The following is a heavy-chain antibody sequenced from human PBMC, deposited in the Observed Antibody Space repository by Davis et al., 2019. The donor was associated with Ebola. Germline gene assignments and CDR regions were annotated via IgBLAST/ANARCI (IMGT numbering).Heavy chain of an antibody. CDR1: GYTFTGFY. J-gene: IGHJ6*02. CDR3: ARDGGYCSGGSCYRPNYYYGMDV. Sequence: AASVKVSCKASGYTFTGFYIHWARQAPGQGLEWLGWINPNTGGTNLAQKFRGWVTLTRDTSTSTVYMELSSLRSEDTAVYYCARDGGYCSGGSCYRPNYYYGMDVWGQGTTVTVSS. CDR2: INPNTGGT. V-gene: IGHV1-2*04. D-gene: IGHD2-15*01.